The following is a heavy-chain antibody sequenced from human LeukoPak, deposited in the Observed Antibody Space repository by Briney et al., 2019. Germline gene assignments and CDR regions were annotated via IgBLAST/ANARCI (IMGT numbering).Heavy chain of an antibody. CDR3: ARELYPNPGFDY. CDR2: IDPNSGGT. CDR1: GYTFTGYY. V-gene: IGHV1-2*04. J-gene: IGHJ4*02. Sequence: GASVKVSCKASGYTFTGYYMHWVRQAPGQGLEWMGWIDPNSGGTNYAQKFQGWVTMTRDTSISTAYMELSRLRSDDTAVYYCARELYPNPGFDYWGQGTLVTVSS. D-gene: IGHD2-8*01.